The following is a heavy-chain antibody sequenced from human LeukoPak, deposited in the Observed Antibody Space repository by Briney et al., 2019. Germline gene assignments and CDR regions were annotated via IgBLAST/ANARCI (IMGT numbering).Heavy chain of an antibody. J-gene: IGHJ4*02. D-gene: IGHD1-26*01. Sequence: PGGSLRLSSAASGFTFSSYAMHWVRQAPGKGLEWVAVISYDGSNKYYADSVKGRFTISRDNSKNTLYLQMNSLRAEDTAVYYCARGDGSFDYWGQGTLVTVSS. CDR1: GFTFSSYA. CDR3: ARGDGSFDY. V-gene: IGHV3-30*04. CDR2: ISYDGSNK.